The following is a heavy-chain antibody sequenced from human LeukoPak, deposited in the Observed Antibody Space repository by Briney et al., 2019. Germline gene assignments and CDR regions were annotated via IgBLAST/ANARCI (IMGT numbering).Heavy chain of an antibody. CDR2: INHSGST. CDR3: ARGLAGSGWSS. Sequence: SETLSLTCAVYGRSFSGYYWSWIRQPPGKGLEWIGEINHSGSTNYNPSLKSRVTISVDTSKNQFSLKLSSVTAADTAVYYCARGLAGSGWSSWGQGTMVTVSS. J-gene: IGHJ3*01. CDR1: GRSFSGYY. D-gene: IGHD6-19*01. V-gene: IGHV4-34*01.